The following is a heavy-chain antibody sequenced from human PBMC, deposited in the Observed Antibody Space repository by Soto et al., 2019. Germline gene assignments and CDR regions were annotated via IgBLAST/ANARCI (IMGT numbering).Heavy chain of an antibody. J-gene: IGHJ4*02. Sequence: GESLKISCKGSGFTFTSYWIAWVRQMPGKGLEWMGIIYPGDSDSSYSPSFQGPVTTSAAKPINTAYLHWSSLKASDTAIYYCAKHEGYCSTTTCSNFDYGGQGTLVTVYS. D-gene: IGHD2-2*01. CDR2: IYPGDSDS. CDR3: AKHEGYCSTTTCSNFDY. V-gene: IGHV5-51*01. CDR1: GFTFTSYW.